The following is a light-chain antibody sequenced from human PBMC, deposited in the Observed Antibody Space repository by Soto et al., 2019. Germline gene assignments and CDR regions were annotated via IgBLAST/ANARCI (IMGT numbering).Light chain of an antibody. CDR1: QDISNR. Sequence: IQMTQSPSSLSASVGDRVTITCRTSQDISNRLGWFQQRPGKAPKRLISSASTLETGVPSRFSGTGSGTEFTLTISSLQPEDFATYYCQQHAAYPRDFGQGTKVDIK. V-gene: IGKV1-17*01. CDR3: QQHAAYPRD. CDR2: SAS. J-gene: IGKJ1*01.